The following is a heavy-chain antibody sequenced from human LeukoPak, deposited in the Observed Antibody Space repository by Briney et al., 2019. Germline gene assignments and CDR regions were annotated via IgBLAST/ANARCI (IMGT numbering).Heavy chain of an antibody. Sequence: GESLKISCKGSGYSFTNYWIGWVRQMPGKGLEWVGIIYPGDSDTRYSPSFQGQVTISADKSISTAYLQWNSLKASDSAMYYCARRPSGSGLGFDPWGQGTLVTVSS. J-gene: IGHJ5*02. CDR1: GYSFTNYW. CDR2: IYPGDSDT. CDR3: ARRPSGSGLGFDP. V-gene: IGHV5-51*01. D-gene: IGHD3-10*01.